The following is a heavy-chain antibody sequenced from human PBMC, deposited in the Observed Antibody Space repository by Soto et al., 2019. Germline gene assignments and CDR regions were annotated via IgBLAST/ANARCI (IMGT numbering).Heavy chain of an antibody. CDR3: ARRRCNSGPTDNDMDV. J-gene: IGHJ6*02. CDR2: IYPGHTDT. D-gene: IGHD6-19*01. V-gene: IGHV5-51*07. Sequence: GASLKISCKGSGYDSATYWIGWVHQTPAKGLEWMGIIYPGHTDTKYSPSFQGQVTISVDKSITTAYLQWSSLKASDTAMYCCARRRCNSGPTDNDMDVWGQGTTVTVS. CDR1: GYDSATYW.